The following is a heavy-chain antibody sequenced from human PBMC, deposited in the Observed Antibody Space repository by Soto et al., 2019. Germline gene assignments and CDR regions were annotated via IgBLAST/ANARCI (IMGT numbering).Heavy chain of an antibody. D-gene: IGHD2-2*01. CDR3: ARAGLYCSSTSCLPNYYYYGMDV. CDR1: GYTFTSYG. J-gene: IGHJ6*01. V-gene: IGHV1-18*01. CDR2: ISAYNGNT. Sequence: ASVKVSCKASGYTFTSYGISWVRQAPGQGLEWMGWISAYNGNTNYAQKLQGRVTMTTDTSTSTAYMELRSLRSEDTAVYYCARAGLYCSSTSCLPNYYYYGMDVWGRGTTVTGSS.